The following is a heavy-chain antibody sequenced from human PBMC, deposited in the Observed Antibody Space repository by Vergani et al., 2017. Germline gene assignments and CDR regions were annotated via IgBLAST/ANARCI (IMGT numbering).Heavy chain of an antibody. V-gene: IGHV4-38-2*01. CDR1: GYSISSGYY. J-gene: IGHJ5*02. Sequence: QVQLQESGPGLVKPSETLSLTCAVSGYSISSGYYWGWIRQPPGKGLEWIGSIYHSGSTYYNPSLKSRGTISVDTSKNQFSLKLSSVTAADTAVYYCARQVAAGGIRTGWFDPWGQGTLVTVSS. CDR3: ARQVAAGGIRTGWFDP. CDR2: IYHSGST. D-gene: IGHD6-13*01.